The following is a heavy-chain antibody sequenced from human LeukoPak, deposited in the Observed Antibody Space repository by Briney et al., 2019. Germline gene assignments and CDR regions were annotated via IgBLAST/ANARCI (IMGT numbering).Heavy chain of an antibody. Sequence: GGSLRLSCAASGFTFSSYSMNWVRQAPGKGLEWVSGISWNSGSIGYADSVKGRFTISRDNAKNSLYLQMNSLRAEDTALYYCAKDGSGTIVGANYWGQGTLVTVSS. V-gene: IGHV3-9*01. CDR2: ISWNSGSI. J-gene: IGHJ4*02. D-gene: IGHD1-26*01. CDR3: AKDGSGTIVGANY. CDR1: GFTFSSYS.